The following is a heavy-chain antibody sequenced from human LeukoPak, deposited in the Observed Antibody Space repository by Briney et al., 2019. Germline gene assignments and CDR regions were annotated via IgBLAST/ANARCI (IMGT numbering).Heavy chain of an antibody. J-gene: IGHJ4*02. CDR3: AKGAGVGVDY. CDR1: GFSFRSCG. D-gene: IGHD3-3*01. Sequence: GGSLRLSCAASGFSFRSCGMNWVRQAPGKGLEWVTFIQYDGSNKYYTDSAKGRFSISRDNSKNTLYLQMNNLRAEDTAVYYCAKGAGVGVDYWGEGTLVTVSS. CDR2: IQYDGSNK. V-gene: IGHV3-30*02.